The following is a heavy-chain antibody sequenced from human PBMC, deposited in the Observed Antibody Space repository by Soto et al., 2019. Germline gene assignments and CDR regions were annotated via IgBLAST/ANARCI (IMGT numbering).Heavy chain of an antibody. CDR2: VSGYNGNT. D-gene: IGHD1-26*01. CDR3: AREGQWEPVAD. V-gene: IGHV1-18*01. Sequence: QVQLVQSGAEVKKPGTSVKVSCKASGFTLINYGITWVRQAPGQGLEWMGWVSGYNGNTNSALKFEARLAVTMDTSANRGCRESTDLGVDGTAGYYRAREGQWEPVADWAQGTVLTVSS. J-gene: IGHJ1*01. CDR1: GFTLINYG.